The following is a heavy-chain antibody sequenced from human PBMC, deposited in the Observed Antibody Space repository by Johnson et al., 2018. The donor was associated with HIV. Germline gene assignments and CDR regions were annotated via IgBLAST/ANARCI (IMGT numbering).Heavy chain of an antibody. CDR3: ARAEIYEGRVGDFAFDI. V-gene: IGHV3-43D*03. J-gene: IGHJ3*02. CDR2: IRWDGAIT. CDR1: GLTFSDFA. D-gene: IGHD3-10*01. Sequence: GKSLRLSCAASGLTFSDFAMHWVRQAPGKGLEWVSLIRWDGAITHYADSVKGRFTISRDNSRNSLYLQMKSLRPEDTALYYCARAEIYEGRVGDFAFDIWGQGTMVTVSS.